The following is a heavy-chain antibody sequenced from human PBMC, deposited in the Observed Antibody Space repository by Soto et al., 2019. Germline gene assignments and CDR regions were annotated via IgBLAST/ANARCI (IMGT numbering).Heavy chain of an antibody. Sequence: PSETLSLTCTVSGGSVSSGSYFWNWVRQPPGKGLEWIGRIYSTGTTNFNPSLKSRLTMSMDMSKNQVSLNLTSVTAADTAVYYCVRDRADFSSTYYHYFSVWGRGTLVTVSS. V-gene: IGHV4-61*01. CDR2: IYSTGTT. CDR1: GGSVSSGSYF. D-gene: IGHD6-13*01. J-gene: IGHJ2*01. CDR3: VRDRADFSSTYYHYFSV.